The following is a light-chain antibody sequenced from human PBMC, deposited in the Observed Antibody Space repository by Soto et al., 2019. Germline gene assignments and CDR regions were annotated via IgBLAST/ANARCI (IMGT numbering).Light chain of an antibody. J-gene: IGLJ3*02. Sequence: QPVLTQSPSASASLGASVKLTCTLSSGHSSYAIAWHQQQTEKGPRYLMKLNSDGSHSKGDGIPDRFSGSSSGAERYLTISSLQSEDEADYYCQTWGTGIVVFGGGTKVTVL. CDR2: LNSDGSH. CDR3: QTWGTGIVV. V-gene: IGLV4-69*01. CDR1: SGHSSYA.